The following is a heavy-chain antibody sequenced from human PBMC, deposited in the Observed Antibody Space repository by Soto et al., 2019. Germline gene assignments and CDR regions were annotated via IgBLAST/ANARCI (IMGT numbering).Heavy chain of an antibody. CDR3: AREHCGGDCYSSDAFDI. CDR1: GGTFSSYA. J-gene: IGHJ3*02. D-gene: IGHD2-21*02. CDR2: IIPIFGTA. Sequence: QVPLVQSGAEVKKPGSSVKVSCKASGGTFSSYAISWVRQAPGQGLEWMGGIIPIFGTANYAQKFQGRVTITADESTSTAYMELSSLRSEDTAVYYCAREHCGGDCYSSDAFDIWGQGTMVTVSS. V-gene: IGHV1-69*01.